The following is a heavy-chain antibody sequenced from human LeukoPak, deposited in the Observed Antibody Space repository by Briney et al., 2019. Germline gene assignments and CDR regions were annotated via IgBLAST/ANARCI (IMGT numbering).Heavy chain of an antibody. CDR1: GGSISSGGYS. CDR3: ARGSTTVTIIPYFDY. Sequence: PSETLSLTCAVSGGSISSGGYSWSWIRQPPGKGLEWIGYIYHSGSTYYNPSLKSRVTISVDRSKNQFSLKLSSVTAADTAVYYCARGSTTVTIIPYFDYWGQGTLVTVSS. D-gene: IGHD4-17*01. V-gene: IGHV4-30-2*01. CDR2: IYHSGST. J-gene: IGHJ4*02.